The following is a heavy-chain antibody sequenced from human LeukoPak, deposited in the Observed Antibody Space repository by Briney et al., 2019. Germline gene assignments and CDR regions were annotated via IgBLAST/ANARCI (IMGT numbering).Heavy chain of an antibody. V-gene: IGHV3-48*03. Sequence: PGGSLRLSXAASGFTFSSYEMNWVRQAPGKGLEWVSYISSSGSTIYYADSVKGRFTISRDNAKNSLYLQMNSLRAEDTAVYYCARDQAYYGSGSYYSRPYYYYYYMDVWGKGNTVTVSS. CDR3: ARDQAYYGSGSYYSRPYYYYYYMDV. CDR2: ISSSGSTI. CDR1: GFTFSSYE. D-gene: IGHD3-10*01. J-gene: IGHJ6*03.